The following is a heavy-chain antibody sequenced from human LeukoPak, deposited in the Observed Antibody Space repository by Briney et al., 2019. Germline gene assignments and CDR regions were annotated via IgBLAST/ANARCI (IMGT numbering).Heavy chain of an antibody. V-gene: IGHV4-39*01. CDR3: ARHGRGRPSVGATGPSWFDP. D-gene: IGHD1-26*01. CDR2: IYYSGST. CDR1: GGSISSSSYY. J-gene: IGHJ5*02. Sequence: SSETLSLTCTVSGGSISSSSYYWGWIRQPPGKGLEWIGSIYYSGSTYYNPSLKSRVTISVDTSKNQFSLKLSSVTAADTAVYYCARHGRGRPSVGATGPSWFDPWGQGTLVTVSS.